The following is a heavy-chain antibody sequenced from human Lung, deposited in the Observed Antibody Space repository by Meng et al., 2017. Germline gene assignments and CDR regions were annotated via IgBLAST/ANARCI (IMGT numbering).Heavy chain of an antibody. Sequence: QVQLVQSGAAVKKPGASVKVSCKASGYTFTSYYMPWVRQAPGQGLEWMGIIDPSGGSTDYAQKFQGRVTVTGDTSTSTVYMDLSSLRSEDTAVYYCTISDYGNFDYWGQGTLVTVSS. CDR1: GYTFTSYY. CDR2: IDPSGGST. V-gene: IGHV1-46*03. J-gene: IGHJ4*02. CDR3: TISDYGNFDY. D-gene: IGHD4-17*01.